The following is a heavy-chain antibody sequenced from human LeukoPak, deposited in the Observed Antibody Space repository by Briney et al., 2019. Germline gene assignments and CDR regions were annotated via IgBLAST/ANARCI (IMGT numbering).Heavy chain of an antibody. V-gene: IGHV1-8*01. J-gene: IGHJ3*02. D-gene: IGHD3-22*01. CDR1: GYTFTSYD. CDR3: ARVWDYDSSGPDAFDI. CDR2: VNPNSGNT. Sequence: GASVKVSCKASGYTFTSYDINWVRQATGQGLEWMGWVNPNSGNTGYAQKFQGRVTMTRNTSISTAYMELSSLGSEDTAVYYCARVWDYDSSGPDAFDIWGQGTMVTVSS.